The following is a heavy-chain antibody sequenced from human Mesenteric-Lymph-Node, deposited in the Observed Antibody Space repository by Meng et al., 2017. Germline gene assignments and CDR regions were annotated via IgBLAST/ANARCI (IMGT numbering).Heavy chain of an antibody. D-gene: IGHD4-17*01. CDR2: IIPIFGIA. CDR3: AREDYGDYGGYFQH. V-gene: IGHV1-69*13. CDR1: GYTFTSYG. J-gene: IGHJ1*01. Sequence: QVQLVQSGAEVKKPGASVKVSCKASGYTFTSYGISWVRQAPGQGLEWMGGIIPIFGIANYAQKFQGRVTITADESTSTAYMELSSLRSEDTAVYYCAREDYGDYGGYFQHWGQGTLVTVSS.